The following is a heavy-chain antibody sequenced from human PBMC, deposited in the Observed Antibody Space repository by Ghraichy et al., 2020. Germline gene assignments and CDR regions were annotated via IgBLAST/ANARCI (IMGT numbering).Heavy chain of an antibody. CDR2: IYYSGTT. CDR3: VRGMGGNSRLYGMDV. J-gene: IGHJ6*02. D-gene: IGHD3-16*01. V-gene: IGHV4-59*01. Sequence: SETLSLTCTVSGGSISSYYWNWIRQPPGKGLEWIGYIYYSGTTTYNPSLKSRVTMSVDTSKNQFSLKLTSVTAADTAVYYCVRGMGGNSRLYGMDVWGQGTSVTVSS. CDR1: GGSISSYY.